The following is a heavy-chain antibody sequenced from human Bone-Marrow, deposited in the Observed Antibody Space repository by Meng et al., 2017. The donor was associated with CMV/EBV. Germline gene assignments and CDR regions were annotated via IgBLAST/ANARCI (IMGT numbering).Heavy chain of an antibody. J-gene: IGHJ4*02. Sequence: SETLSLTCTVSGGSVSSGSYYWSWIRQPPGKGLEWIGYIYYSGSTNYNPSLKSRVTISVDTSKNQFSLKLSSVTAADTAVYYCGSGGSYYPYYFDYWGQGTLVTVSS. CDR3: GSGGSYYPYYFDY. D-gene: IGHD1-26*01. V-gene: IGHV4-61*01. CDR1: GGSVSSGSYY. CDR2: IYYSGST.